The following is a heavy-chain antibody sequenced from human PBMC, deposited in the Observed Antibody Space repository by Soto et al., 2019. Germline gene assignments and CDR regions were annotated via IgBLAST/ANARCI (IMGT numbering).Heavy chain of an antibody. CDR3: ARVWGYSYGLASDI. V-gene: IGHV4-30-2*01. CDR2: IYHSGST. D-gene: IGHD5-18*01. Sequence: PSETLSLTCAVPGGSISSGGDSWSWIRQPPGKGLEWIGYIYHSGSTYYNPSLKSRVTISVDRSKSQFSLKLSSVTAADTAVYYCARVWGYSYGLASDIWGQGTMVTVSS. J-gene: IGHJ3*02. CDR1: GGSISSGGDS.